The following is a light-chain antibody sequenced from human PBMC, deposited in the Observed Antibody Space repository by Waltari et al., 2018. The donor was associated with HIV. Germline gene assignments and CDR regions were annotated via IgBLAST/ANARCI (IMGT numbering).Light chain of an antibody. V-gene: IGKV1-39*01. CDR3: HQTYTSPWT. Sequence: DIHMTQSPSSLSASIGDRVTITCRASQSIASYLNWYQQKPGKAPKLLIYAASSLQSGVPSRFSGSGSGTDFTLTISSLQSEDFATYSCHQTYTSPWTFGQGP. CDR1: QSIASY. CDR2: AAS. J-gene: IGKJ1*01.